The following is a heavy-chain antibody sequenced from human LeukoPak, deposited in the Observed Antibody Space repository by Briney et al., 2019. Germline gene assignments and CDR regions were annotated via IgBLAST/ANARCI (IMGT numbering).Heavy chain of an antibody. CDR1: GGSISSYY. D-gene: IGHD6-13*01. CDR2: IYYSGST. Sequence: SETLSLTCTVSGGSISSYYWSWIRQPPGKGLEWIGYIYYSGSTNYNPSLKSRVTISVDTSKNQFSLKLSSVTAADTAVYYCAREGISGYSSSWYEGIYNWFDPWGQGTLVTVSS. V-gene: IGHV4-59*01. CDR3: AREGISGYSSSWYEGIYNWFDP. J-gene: IGHJ5*02.